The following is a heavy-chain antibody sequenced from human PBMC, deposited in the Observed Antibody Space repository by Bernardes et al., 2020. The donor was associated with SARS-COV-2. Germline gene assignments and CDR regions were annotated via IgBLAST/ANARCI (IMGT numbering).Heavy chain of an antibody. CDR3: AKPRWFGEPYGD. Sequence: GGSLRLSCAASGFTFSSNAMSWVRQAPGKGLEWISAISSSGSNTYYADSVKGRFTISRDNAANTLYLQMNSLRVDDTAVYFCAKPRWFGEPYGDWGQGTLVSVSS. V-gene: IGHV3-23*01. D-gene: IGHD3-10*01. CDR2: ISSSGSNT. CDR1: GFTFSSNA. J-gene: IGHJ4*02.